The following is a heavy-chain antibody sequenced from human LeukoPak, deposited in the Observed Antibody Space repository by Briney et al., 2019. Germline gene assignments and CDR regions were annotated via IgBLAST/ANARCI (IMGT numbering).Heavy chain of an antibody. Sequence: PGGSLRLSCAASGFTFSNYGMTWVRQAPGKGLEWVSGISASGGTTYYADSAKGRFTISRDNSKNTLYLQMNSLRAEDTAVYSCAKITPPGEHPPYYFDYWGQGTLVTVSS. CDR2: ISASGGTT. D-gene: IGHD1/OR15-1a*01. J-gene: IGHJ4*02. V-gene: IGHV3-23*01. CDR1: GFTFSNYG. CDR3: AKITPPGEHPPYYFDY.